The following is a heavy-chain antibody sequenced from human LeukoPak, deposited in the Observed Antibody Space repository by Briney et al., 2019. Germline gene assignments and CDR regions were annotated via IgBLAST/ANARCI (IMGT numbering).Heavy chain of an antibody. Sequence: GGSLRLSCAASGFTFGSYSINWVRQAPGKGLEWVSSISSSSSYIYYADSVKGRFTISRDNAKNSLYLQMNSLRVEDTAVYYCARDPYCSGTSCHITLWGQGTLVTVSS. CDR1: GFTFGSYS. CDR2: ISSSSSYI. CDR3: ARDPYCSGTSCHITL. V-gene: IGHV3-21*06. D-gene: IGHD2-2*02. J-gene: IGHJ4*02.